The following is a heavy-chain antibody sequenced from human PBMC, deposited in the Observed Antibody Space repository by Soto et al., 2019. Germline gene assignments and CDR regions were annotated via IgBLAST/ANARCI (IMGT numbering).Heavy chain of an antibody. Sequence: QVQLVQSGAEVKKPGSSVKVSCEASGGTFSGHAISWVRQAPGQGPEWMGGLIPLFGTTQHEQNFQHRITITADMSTSTADMEPTSLRFEDTAIDYCTRGPDRTYGFDSWDQGNLVSGSS. CDR3: TRGPDRTYGFDS. CDR2: LIPLFGTT. D-gene: IGHD3-22*01. CDR1: GGTFSGHA. V-gene: IGHV1-69*06. J-gene: IGHJ4*02.